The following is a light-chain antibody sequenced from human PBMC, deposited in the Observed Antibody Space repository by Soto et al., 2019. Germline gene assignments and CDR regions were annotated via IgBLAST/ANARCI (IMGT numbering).Light chain of an antibody. CDR3: QQYNTWPPYT. V-gene: IGKV3-15*01. CDR1: QSISSN. J-gene: IGKJ2*01. Sequence: EIVMTQSPVTLSVSPGERATLSCRASQSISSNLAWHQQKPGQAPRLLIYSASTRATGVPARFSGSGSGTEFTLTISSLQSEDFAVYYCQQYNTWPPYTFGQGTPVEIK. CDR2: SAS.